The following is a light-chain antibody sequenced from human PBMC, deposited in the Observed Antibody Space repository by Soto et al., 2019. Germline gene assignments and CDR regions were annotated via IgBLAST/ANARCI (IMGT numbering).Light chain of an antibody. CDR1: QSISSW. V-gene: IGKV1-5*01. J-gene: IGKJ1*01. CDR2: DAS. CDR3: QEYQSYSRR. Sequence: DIQMTQSPSTLSASVGDRVTSTGRASQSISSWLDWYQQKPGKAPKLLIYDASSLESGVPSRFRGSGSGTEFTLTISSLKPDDFATYYCQEYQSYSRRFGQGTKVEIK.